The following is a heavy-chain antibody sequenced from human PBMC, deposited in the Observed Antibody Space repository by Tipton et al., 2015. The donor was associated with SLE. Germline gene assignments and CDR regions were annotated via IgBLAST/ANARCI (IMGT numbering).Heavy chain of an antibody. CDR2: IGSTGTTI. CDR3: ATSGAHGD. CDR1: GFTFSNYE. D-gene: IGHD3-10*01. Sequence: SLRLSCAASGFTFSNYEMNWVRHAPGKGLEWISYIGSTGTTIYYADSVKDRFTISRDNNKNSMYLQMESLRAEDTAVYYCATSGAHGDWGQGTLV. J-gene: IGHJ4*02. V-gene: IGHV3-48*03.